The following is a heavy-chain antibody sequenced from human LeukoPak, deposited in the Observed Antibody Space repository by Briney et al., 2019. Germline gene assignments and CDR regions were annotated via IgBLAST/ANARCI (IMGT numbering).Heavy chain of an antibody. D-gene: IGHD2-21*01. CDR2: ISYDAGTK. CDR1: GFSFSDYT. V-gene: IGHV3-30-3*01. Sequence: GGSLRLSCAASGFSFSDYTMHWVRQAPGKGLEWVAVISYDAGTKYYADSVKGRFTISRDNPKNTLYLQMNSLRPENTAMYYCARDPLRGIPDYFDYWGQGTLVTVSS. CDR3: ARDPLRGIPDYFDY. J-gene: IGHJ4*02.